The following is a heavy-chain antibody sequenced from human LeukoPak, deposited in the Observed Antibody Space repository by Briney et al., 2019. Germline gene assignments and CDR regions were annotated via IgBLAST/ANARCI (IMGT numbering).Heavy chain of an antibody. CDR1: GYTFTGYY. V-gene: IGHV1-3*03. Sequence: ASGKVSCKASGYTFTGYYMHWVRQAPGQRLEWMGWINAGNGNTKYSQEFQGRVTITRDTSASTAYMELSSLRSEDMAVYYCARATATGYWFDPWGQGTLVTVSS. CDR2: INAGNGNT. J-gene: IGHJ5*02. CDR3: ARATATGYWFDP. D-gene: IGHD2-15*01.